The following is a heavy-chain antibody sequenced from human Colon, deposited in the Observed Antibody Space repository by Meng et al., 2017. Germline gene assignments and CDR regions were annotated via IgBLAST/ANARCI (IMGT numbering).Heavy chain of an antibody. CDR1: GFILSSYT. CDR3: ARGYGDFIDF. V-gene: IGHV3-21*01. CDR2: ISSSSSDI. Sequence: EVQLVESGGGLVKPGGYLRLSCGASGFILSSYTMKWVRQAPGKGLEWLSSISSSSSDIYYADSVKGRFTVSRDNAKNSLFLEMSSLSPEDTAMYYCARGYGDFIDFWGQGTLVTVSS. D-gene: IGHD4-17*01. J-gene: IGHJ4*02.